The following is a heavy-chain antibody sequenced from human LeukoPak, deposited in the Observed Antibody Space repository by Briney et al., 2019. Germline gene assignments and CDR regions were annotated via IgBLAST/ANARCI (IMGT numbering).Heavy chain of an antibody. CDR3: ARDLDTAMVQADY. V-gene: IGHV3-30*04. CDR1: GFTFTSYA. CDR2: ISSVGSNK. D-gene: IGHD5-18*01. J-gene: IGHJ4*02. Sequence: PPGCRRLSCAAAGFTFTSYAVHWVRQAHGKGLEWVAVISSVGSNKYYAGSVKGRLIISRENSKSTPYLQMINLRADVTAVYYCARDLDTAMVQADYGGQACLVT.